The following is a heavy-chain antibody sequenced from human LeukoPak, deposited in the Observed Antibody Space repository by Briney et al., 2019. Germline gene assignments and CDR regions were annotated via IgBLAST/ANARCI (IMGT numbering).Heavy chain of an antibody. D-gene: IGHD6-19*01. V-gene: IGHV4-39*01. Sequence: SETLSLTCTVSGGSISSSSYYWGWIRQPPGKGLEWIGSIYYSGGTYYNPSLKSRVTISVDTSKNQFSLKLSSVTAADTAVYYCARRALAVAGTPNYYYYMDVWGKGTTVTVSS. J-gene: IGHJ6*03. CDR2: IYYSGGT. CDR3: ARRALAVAGTPNYYYYMDV. CDR1: GGSISSSSYY.